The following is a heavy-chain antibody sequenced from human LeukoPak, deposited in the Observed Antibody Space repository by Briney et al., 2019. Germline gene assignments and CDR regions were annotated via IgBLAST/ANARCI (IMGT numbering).Heavy chain of an antibody. J-gene: IGHJ4*02. D-gene: IGHD5-18*01. V-gene: IGHV1-8*03. CDR3: ARVGYSNSYDF. Sequence: ASVKVSCKASGYTFTNFDINWVRQATGQGLEWMAWMNPNNGNTGNAQKFQGRVTITWDFSISTAYMELSSLRSEDTAVYYCARVGYSNSYDFWGQGTLVTVSS. CDR1: GYTFTNFD. CDR2: MNPNNGNT.